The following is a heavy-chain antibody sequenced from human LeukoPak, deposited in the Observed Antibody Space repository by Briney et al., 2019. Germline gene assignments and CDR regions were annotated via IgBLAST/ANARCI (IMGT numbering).Heavy chain of an antibody. CDR1: GFTLSSYG. D-gene: IGHD3-10*01. CDR2: ISASGGRT. J-gene: IGHJ6*03. Sequence: PGGSLRLSCAAAGFTLSSYGMSWVRQAAGKGMEWGTSISASGGRTNYADSVKCWFTISRDYSKNTLYLQLNSLRPEDTAVYYCAKVMKGSERLTMVRGVIIKTAGLYYMDVWGKGTTVTVSS. CDR3: AKVMKGSERLTMVRGVIIKTAGLYYMDV. V-gene: IGHV3-23*01.